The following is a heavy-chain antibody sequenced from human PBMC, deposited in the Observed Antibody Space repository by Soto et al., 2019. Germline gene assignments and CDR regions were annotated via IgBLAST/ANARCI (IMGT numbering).Heavy chain of an antibody. Sequence: QLQLQESGPGLVKPSETLSLTCTVSGGSISSSSYYWGWIRQPPGKGLEWIGSIYYSGSTYYNPSLKSRVTRSVDTAKNQFPLKLSSVTAADTAVYYCARLVTAIRNWFDPWGQGTLVTVSS. D-gene: IGHD2-21*02. CDR1: GGSISSSSYY. CDR2: IYYSGST. J-gene: IGHJ5*02. V-gene: IGHV4-39*01. CDR3: ARLVTAIRNWFDP.